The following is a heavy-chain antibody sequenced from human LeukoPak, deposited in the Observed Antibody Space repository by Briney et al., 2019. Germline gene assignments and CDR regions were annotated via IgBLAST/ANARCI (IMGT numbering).Heavy chain of an antibody. CDR2: ISSSSSYI. CDR1: GFTFSSYS. D-gene: IGHD3-22*01. Sequence: GGSLRLSCAASGFTFSSYSMNWVRQAPGKGLEWVSSISSSSSYIYYADSVKGRFTISRDNAKNSLYLQMNSLRAEDTAVYYCVRSAFHAGSGNYYDYWGQGTLVTVSS. V-gene: IGHV3-21*01. J-gene: IGHJ4*02. CDR3: VRSAFHAGSGNYYDY.